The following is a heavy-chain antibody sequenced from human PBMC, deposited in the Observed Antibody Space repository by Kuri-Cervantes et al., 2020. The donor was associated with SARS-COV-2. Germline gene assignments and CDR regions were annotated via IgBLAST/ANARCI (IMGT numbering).Heavy chain of an antibody. Sequence: GESLKISCAASGFTFSSYSMNWVRQAPGKGLEWVSSISSSSSYIYYADPVKGRFTISRDNAKNSLYLQMNSLRAEDTAVYYCARNWVSSHTNNWFDPWGQGTLVTVSS. D-gene: IGHD7-27*01. V-gene: IGHV3-21*01. CDR3: ARNWVSSHTNNWFDP. CDR2: ISSSSSYI. J-gene: IGHJ5*02. CDR1: GFTFSSYS.